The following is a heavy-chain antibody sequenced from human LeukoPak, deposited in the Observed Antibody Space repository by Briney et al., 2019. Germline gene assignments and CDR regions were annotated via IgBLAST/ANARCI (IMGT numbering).Heavy chain of an antibody. V-gene: IGHV3-66*01. Sequence: GGSLRLSCAASGFTSNSDCMSWVHQAPGKGLEWVSIIYRGGSTYYSDSVKGRFTISRDNSKNTLYLQMNSLRAEDTAVYYCARTYADYVRYFHYWGQGTLVTVSS. J-gene: IGHJ4*02. D-gene: IGHD4-17*01. CDR1: GFTSNSDC. CDR3: ARTYADYVRYFHY. CDR2: IYRGGST.